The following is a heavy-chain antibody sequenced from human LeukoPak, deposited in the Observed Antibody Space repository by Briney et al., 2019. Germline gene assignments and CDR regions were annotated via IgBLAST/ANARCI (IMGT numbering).Heavy chain of an antibody. V-gene: IGHV1-8*01. CDR3: ARGTPPNVYDFWSGRKNWFDP. CDR2: MNPNSGST. CDR1: GYTFTSYD. D-gene: IGHD3-3*01. Sequence: ASVKVSCKASGYTFTSYDINWVRQATGQGLEWMGWMNPNSGSTGYAQKFQGRVTMTRNTSISTAYMELSSLRSEDTAVYYCARGTPPNVYDFWSGRKNWFDPWGQGTLVTVSS. J-gene: IGHJ5*02.